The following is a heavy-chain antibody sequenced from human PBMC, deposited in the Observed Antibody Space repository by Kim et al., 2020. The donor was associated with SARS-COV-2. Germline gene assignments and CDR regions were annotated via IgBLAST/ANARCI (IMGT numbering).Heavy chain of an antibody. CDR2: QDGSQI. J-gene: IGHJ4*02. V-gene: IGHV3-7*01. CDR3: SRSEDY. Sequence: QDGSQIYYVDSVKGRFTISRDNDKNSLYLQMNSLRAEDTAVYYCSRSEDYWGQGTLVTVSS.